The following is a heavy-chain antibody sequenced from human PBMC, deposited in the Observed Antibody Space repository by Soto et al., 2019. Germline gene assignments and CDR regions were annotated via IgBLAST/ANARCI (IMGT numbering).Heavy chain of an antibody. D-gene: IGHD6-13*01. Sequence: ASVKVSCKASGGTFSSYAISWVRHAPGQGLEWMGGIIPIFGTANYAQKFQGRVTITADESTSTAYMELSSLRSEDTAVYYCARVSSSWSTYNWFDPWGQGTLVTVSS. CDR3: ARVSSSWSTYNWFDP. V-gene: IGHV1-69*13. J-gene: IGHJ5*02. CDR1: GGTFSSYA. CDR2: IIPIFGTA.